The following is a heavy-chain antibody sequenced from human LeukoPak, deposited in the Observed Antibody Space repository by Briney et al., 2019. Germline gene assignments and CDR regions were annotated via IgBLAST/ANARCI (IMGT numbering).Heavy chain of an antibody. D-gene: IGHD2-2*01. CDR2: INHSGST. Sequence: PLGTLSLTCAVYGGSFSGYYWSWIRQPPGKGLEWIGEINHSGSTNYNPSLKSRVTISVDTSKNQFSLKLSSVTAADTAVYYCARNRLVPAAMFHYYGMDVWGKGTTVTVSS. CDR3: ARNRLVPAAMFHYYGMDV. CDR1: GGSFSGYY. J-gene: IGHJ6*04. V-gene: IGHV4-34*01.